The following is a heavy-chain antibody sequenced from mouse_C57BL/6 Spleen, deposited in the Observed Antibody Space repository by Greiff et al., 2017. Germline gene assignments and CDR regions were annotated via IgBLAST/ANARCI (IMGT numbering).Heavy chain of an antibody. Sequence: VKLMESGAELVKPGASVKISCKASGYAFSSYWMNWVKQRPGKGLEWIGQIYPGDGDTNYNGKFKGKATLTADKSSSTAYMQLSSLTSEDSAVYFCARYSNGSYWGQGTLVTVSA. CDR3: ARYSNGSY. CDR1: GYAFSSYW. V-gene: IGHV1-80*01. CDR2: IYPGDGDT. J-gene: IGHJ3*01. D-gene: IGHD2-5*01.